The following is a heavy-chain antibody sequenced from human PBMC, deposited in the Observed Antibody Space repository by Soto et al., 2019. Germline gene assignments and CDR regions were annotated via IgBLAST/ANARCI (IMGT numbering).Heavy chain of an antibody. D-gene: IGHD3-3*01. J-gene: IGHJ5*02. V-gene: IGHV4-61*01. CDR2: IYYTGST. Sequence: SETLSLTYTVSGGSVSSESHYWSWIRQTPGKGLEWIGYIYYTGSTNYNPSLKGRVTMSVDTSRDQVSLRLSSVTAADTAVYYCARGQRFSDSFDPWGQGTLVTVSS. CDR3: ARGQRFSDSFDP. CDR1: GGSVSSESHY.